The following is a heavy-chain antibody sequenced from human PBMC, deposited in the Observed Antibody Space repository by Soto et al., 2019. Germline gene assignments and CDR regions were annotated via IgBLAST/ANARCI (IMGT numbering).Heavy chain of an antibody. D-gene: IGHD6-19*01. J-gene: IGHJ5*02. CDR2: ITGGGDNT. Sequence: EVKLLDSGGGLVQPGGSLRLSCAASGFTFSSYAMSWVRQAPGKGLEWVSTITGGGDNTHYADSVKGRFTISRDNSKNTLSLQMNRLRVEDTAVYHCAKGRIAVAAPYNWFDPWGQGTLVTVSS. CDR3: AKGRIAVAAPYNWFDP. V-gene: IGHV3-23*01. CDR1: GFTFSSYA.